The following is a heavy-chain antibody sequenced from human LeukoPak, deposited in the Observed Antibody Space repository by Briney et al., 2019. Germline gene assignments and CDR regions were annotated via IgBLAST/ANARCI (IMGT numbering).Heavy chain of an antibody. CDR2: IYYSGST. J-gene: IGHJ4*02. V-gene: IGHV4-59*01. Sequence: PSETLSLTCTVSVGSISSYYWSCIRQPPGKGLEWIGYIYYSGSTNYNPSLKSRVTISVDTSKNQFSLKLSSVTAADTAVYYCARARRQTYYFDYWGQGTLVTVSS. CDR1: VGSISSYY. CDR3: ARARRQTYYFDY.